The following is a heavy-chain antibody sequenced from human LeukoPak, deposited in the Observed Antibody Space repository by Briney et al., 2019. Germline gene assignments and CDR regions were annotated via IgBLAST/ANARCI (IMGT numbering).Heavy chain of an antibody. Sequence: GGTLRLSCAASRFTFSSYWMHWVRQAPGKGLVWVSRINSDGSNTGYADSVKGRFTISRDNAKNTLYLQMNSLSAEDTAVYYCARGIVVAPAATVDYWGQGTLVTVSS. J-gene: IGHJ4*02. CDR2: INSDGSNT. CDR1: RFTFSSYW. D-gene: IGHD2-2*01. V-gene: IGHV3-74*01. CDR3: ARGIVVAPAATVDY.